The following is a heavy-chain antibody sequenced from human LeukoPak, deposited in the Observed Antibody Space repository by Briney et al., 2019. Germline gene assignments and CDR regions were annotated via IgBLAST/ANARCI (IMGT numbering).Heavy chain of an antibody. CDR3: ARDRSGLRYFDY. V-gene: IGHV4-59*01. CDR1: GGSFSGYY. CDR2: IYYSGST. D-gene: IGHD3-22*01. J-gene: IGHJ4*02. Sequence: SETLSLTCAVYGGSFSGYYWSWIRQPPGKGLEWIGYIYYSGSTNYNPSLKSRVTISVDTSKNQFSLKLSSVTAADTAVYYCARDRSGLRYFDYWGQGTLVTVSS.